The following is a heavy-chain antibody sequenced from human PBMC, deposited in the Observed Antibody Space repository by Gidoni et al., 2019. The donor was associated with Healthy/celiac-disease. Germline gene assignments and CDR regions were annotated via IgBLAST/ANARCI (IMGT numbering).Heavy chain of an antibody. CDR1: GFTFSSYG. V-gene: IGHV3-33*01. Sequence: QVQLVESGGGVVQPGRSLRLSCAASGFTFSSYGMHWVRQAPGKGLEWVAVIWYDGSNKYYADSVKGRFTISRDNSKNTLYLQMNSLRAEDTAVYYCARDMGLGNAFDIWGQGTMVTVSS. CDR2: IWYDGSNK. CDR3: ARDMGLGNAFDI. D-gene: IGHD3-10*01. J-gene: IGHJ3*02.